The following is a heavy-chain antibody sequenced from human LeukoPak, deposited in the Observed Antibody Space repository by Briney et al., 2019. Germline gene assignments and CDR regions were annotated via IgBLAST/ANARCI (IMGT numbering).Heavy chain of an antibody. CDR3: ASHRERLQPLPRAGTGL. D-gene: IGHD1-26*01. Sequence: SETLSLTCTVSGGSISSSSYYWGWIRQPPGKGLEWIGSIYYSGSTYYNPSLKSRVTISVDTSKNQFSLKLSSVTAADTAVYYCASHRERLQPLPRAGTGLWGQGTMVTVSS. J-gene: IGHJ3*01. CDR1: GGSISSSSYY. CDR2: IYYSGST. V-gene: IGHV4-39*07.